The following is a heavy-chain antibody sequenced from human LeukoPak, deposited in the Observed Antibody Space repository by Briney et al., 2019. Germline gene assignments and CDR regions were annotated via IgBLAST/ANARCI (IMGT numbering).Heavy chain of an antibody. CDR1: GFTFSNYN. Sequence: PGGSLRLSCAASGFTFSNYNMNWVRQAPGKGLEWLSYISSTSNPIYYADSVKGRFTISRDNAKNSLYLQMNSLRAEDTAVYYCARDHGGYDYYGWRGYYFDYWGQGTLVTVSS. CDR3: ARDHGGYDYYGWRGYYFDY. V-gene: IGHV3-48*01. CDR2: ISSTSNPI. D-gene: IGHD5-12*01. J-gene: IGHJ4*02.